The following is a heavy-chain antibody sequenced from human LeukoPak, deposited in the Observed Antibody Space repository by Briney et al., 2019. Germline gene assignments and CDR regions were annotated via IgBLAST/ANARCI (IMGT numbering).Heavy chain of an antibody. J-gene: IGHJ6*02. V-gene: IGHV1-8*01. Sequence: GASVKVSCKASGYTFTSYDINWVRQATGQGLEWMGWMNPNSGNTGYAQKFQGRVTMTRNTSISTAYMELSSLRSEDTAVYYCARGYCSSTSCYTEHYYYYGMDVWGQGTTVTVS. CDR2: MNPNSGNT. D-gene: IGHD2-2*02. CDR3: ARGYCSSTSCYTEHYYYYGMDV. CDR1: GYTFTSYD.